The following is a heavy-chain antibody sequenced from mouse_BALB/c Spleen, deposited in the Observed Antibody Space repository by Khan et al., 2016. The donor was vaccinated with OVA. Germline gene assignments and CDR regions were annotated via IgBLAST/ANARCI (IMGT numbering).Heavy chain of an antibody. Sequence: VQLQQSGTVLARPGTSVRMSCKASGYIFTDYLMHWVKQRPGQGLEWIGSIYPGNNDTNYNQKFKDKATLTSVPSASTAYMDFSSLTNEDSAVFYCTRAGYGAFAYWGQGTLVTVSA. V-gene: IGHV1-5*01. D-gene: IGHD1-1*01. CDR3: TRAGYGAFAY. J-gene: IGHJ3*01. CDR2: IYPGNNDT. CDR1: GYIFTDYL.